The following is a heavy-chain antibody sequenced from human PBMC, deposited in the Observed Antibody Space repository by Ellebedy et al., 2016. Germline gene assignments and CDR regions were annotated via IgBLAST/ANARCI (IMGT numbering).Heavy chain of an antibody. CDR3: ARDSRSLPY. CDR2: ISGTGSSI. Sequence: GESLKISXAASGFTFSYYRMIWVRQAPGKGLEWVSSISGTGSSISYADSVRGRFTISRDNAKNSLYLQMNSLRAEDTAVYYCARDSRSLPYWGQGTLVTVSS. CDR1: GFTFSYYR. D-gene: IGHD6-13*01. J-gene: IGHJ4*02. V-gene: IGHV3-21*01.